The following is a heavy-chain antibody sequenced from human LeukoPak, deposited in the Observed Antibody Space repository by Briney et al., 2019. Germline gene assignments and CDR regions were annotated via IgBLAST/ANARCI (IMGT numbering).Heavy chain of an antibody. D-gene: IGHD6-19*01. CDR1: GGSISSSSYY. CDR3: AREGSSGLFDY. J-gene: IGHJ4*02. V-gene: IGHV4-39*07. CDR2: IYYSGST. Sequence: SETLSLTCTVSGGSISSSSYYWGWIRQPPGKGLEWIGSIYYSGSTNYNPSLKSRATISVDTSKNQFSLKLSSLTAATTAEYYWAREGSSGLFDYWGQGTLVTVSS.